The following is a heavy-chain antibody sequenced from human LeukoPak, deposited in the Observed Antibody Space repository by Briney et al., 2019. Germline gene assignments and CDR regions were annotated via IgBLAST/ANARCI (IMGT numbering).Heavy chain of an antibody. D-gene: IGHD2-21*02. J-gene: IGHJ4*02. CDR3: ARGTATSSQPFDY. Sequence: GGSLRLSCAASGFTFSSYGMTWVRQAPGKGLEWVSVIQSGGSTYYADSVKGRFTISRDSSKNTLFLQMNSLTAEDTAVYYCARGTATSSQPFDYWGQGTMVTVSS. CDR1: GFTFSSYG. V-gene: IGHV3-66*01. CDR2: IQSGGST.